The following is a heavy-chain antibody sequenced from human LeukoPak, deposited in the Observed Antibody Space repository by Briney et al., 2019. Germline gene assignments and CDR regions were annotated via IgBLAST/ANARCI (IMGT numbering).Heavy chain of an antibody. CDR2: IYSGGST. D-gene: IGHD5-12*01. CDR3: ARSAGIAATIVLGY. CDR1: GFTVSSNY. Sequence: GGSLRLSCAASGFTVSSNYMSWVRQAPGKGLEWVSLIYSGGSTYYADSVKGRFTVSRDNSKNTLYLQMDSLRAEDTAVYYCARSAGIAATIVLGYWGQGTLVTVSS. V-gene: IGHV3-66*01. J-gene: IGHJ4*02.